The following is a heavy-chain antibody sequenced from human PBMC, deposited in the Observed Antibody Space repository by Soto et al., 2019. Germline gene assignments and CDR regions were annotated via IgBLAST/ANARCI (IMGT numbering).Heavy chain of an antibody. Sequence: SWSVYGGAVSGYKWSWIRQPTGKGLEWIGEINHSGSTNYNPSLKSRVTISVDTSKNQFSLKLSSVTAADTAVYYCASRTSMVRGVKYWGQGTLVTSPQ. V-gene: IGHV4-34*01. J-gene: IGHJ4*02. CDR1: GGAVSGYK. D-gene: IGHD3-10*01. CDR2: INHSGST. CDR3: ASRTSMVRGVKY.